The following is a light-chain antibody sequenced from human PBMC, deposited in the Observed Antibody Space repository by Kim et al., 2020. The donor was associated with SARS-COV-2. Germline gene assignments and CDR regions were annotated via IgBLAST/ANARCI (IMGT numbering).Light chain of an antibody. CDR1: QVISNN. CDR2: AAS. CDR3: QKYNSAPLT. J-gene: IGKJ1*01. Sequence: APVGDRVTITCRTTQVISNNLAWYQQKPGKAPKLLIYAASALQSGVPSRFSGSAHGPDFTLTISSLQPEDVAAYYCQKYNSAPLTFGQGTKVEIK. V-gene: IGKV1-27*01.